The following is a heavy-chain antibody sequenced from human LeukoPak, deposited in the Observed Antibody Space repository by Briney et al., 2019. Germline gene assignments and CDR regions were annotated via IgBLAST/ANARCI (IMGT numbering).Heavy chain of an antibody. CDR3: AKGHYYDSSGYYYYFDY. CDR1: GFTFNNYW. J-gene: IGHJ4*02. CDR2: INSDGSRT. Sequence: GGSLRLSCAASGFTFNNYWMHWVRQVTGKGLVWVSRINSDGSRTNYVDSAKGRFTISRDNSKNTLYLQINSLRAEDTAVYYCAKGHYYDSSGYYYYFDYWGQGILVTVSS. D-gene: IGHD3-22*01. V-gene: IGHV3-74*01.